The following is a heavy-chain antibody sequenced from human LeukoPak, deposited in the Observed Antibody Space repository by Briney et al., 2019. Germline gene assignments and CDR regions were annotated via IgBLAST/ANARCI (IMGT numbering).Heavy chain of an antibody. Sequence: GASVKVSCKASGGTFSSYAISWVRQAPGQGLEWMGGIIPIFGTANYAQKFQGRVTITADESTSTAYMELNSLRSEDTAVYYCARSALEYQLLYSTYFDYWGQGTLVTVSS. J-gene: IGHJ4*02. D-gene: IGHD2-2*02. CDR2: IIPIFGTA. CDR1: GGTFSSYA. V-gene: IGHV1-69*13. CDR3: ARSALEYQLLYSTYFDY.